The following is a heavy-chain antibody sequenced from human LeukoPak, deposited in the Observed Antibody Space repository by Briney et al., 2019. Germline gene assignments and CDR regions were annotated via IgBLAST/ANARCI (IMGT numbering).Heavy chain of an antibody. J-gene: IGHJ4*02. CDR2: IYTSGST. V-gene: IGHV4-4*07. D-gene: IGHD3-9*01. CDR3: AGGSDILTGYYVFDY. CDR1: GGSISSYY. Sequence: SETLSLTCTVSGGSISSYYWSWIRQPAGKGLEWIGRIYTSGSTNYNPSLKSRVTISVDTSKNQFSLKLSSVTAADTAVYYCAGGSDILTGYYVFDYWGQGTLVTVSS.